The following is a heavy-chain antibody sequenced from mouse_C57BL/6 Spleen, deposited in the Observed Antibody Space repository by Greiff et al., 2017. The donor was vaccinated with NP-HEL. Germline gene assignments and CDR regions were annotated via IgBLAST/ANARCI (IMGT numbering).Heavy chain of an antibody. Sequence: QVQLQQPGTELVKPGASVKLSCKASGYTFTSYWMYWVKQRPGQGLEWIGNINPSNGGTNYNEKFKSKATLTVDKSSSTAYMQRSSLTSEDSAVYDCAREGVYYGSSLGDWGQGTTLTVSS. V-gene: IGHV1-53*01. CDR1: GYTFTSYW. D-gene: IGHD1-1*01. CDR3: AREGVYYGSSLGD. J-gene: IGHJ2*01. CDR2: INPSNGGT.